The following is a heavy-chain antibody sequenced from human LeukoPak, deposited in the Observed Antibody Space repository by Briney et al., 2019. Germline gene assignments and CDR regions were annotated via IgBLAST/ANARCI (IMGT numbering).Heavy chain of an antibody. J-gene: IGHJ6*02. CDR2: IRGSGNRT. Sequence: GGSLRLSCAASGFTFSAYSMNWVRQAPGKGLEWVSSIRGSGNRTYYADSVKGRFTISRDNSKNTLFLQMNSLRAEDTAVYYCAKNLYCGGGSCYPSALGMDVWGQGTTVTVSS. CDR1: GFTFSAYS. D-gene: IGHD2-15*01. CDR3: AKNLYCGGGSCYPSALGMDV. V-gene: IGHV3-23*01.